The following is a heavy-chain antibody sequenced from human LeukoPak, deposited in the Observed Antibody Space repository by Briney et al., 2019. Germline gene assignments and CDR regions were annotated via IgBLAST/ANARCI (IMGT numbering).Heavy chain of an antibody. J-gene: IGHJ4*02. D-gene: IGHD5-18*01. Sequence: GGSLRLSCAASGFSFSSYNMNWVRQAPGKGLEWVSYISATTGKIYYADSVKGRFTISRDNSKNELYLQLNSLRGEDTAVYYCARAFNGNSYGYGFWGQGTLVTVSS. CDR2: ISATTGKI. V-gene: IGHV3-48*04. CDR1: GFSFSSYN. CDR3: ARAFNGNSYGYGF.